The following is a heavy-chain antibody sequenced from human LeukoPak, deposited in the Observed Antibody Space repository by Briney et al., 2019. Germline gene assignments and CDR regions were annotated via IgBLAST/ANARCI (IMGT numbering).Heavy chain of an antibody. V-gene: IGHV4-39*01. CDR3: AAIRRGTLNPFV. J-gene: IGHJ4*02. D-gene: IGHD1-1*01. CDR2: IYYSGST. Sequence: SEALSLTCTVSGGSISSSSYYWGWIRQPPGKGLEWIGSIYYSGSTYYNPSLKSRVTISVDTSKNQFSLKLSSVTAADTAVYYCAAIRRGTLNPFVWGQGTLVTVSS. CDR1: GGSISSSSYY.